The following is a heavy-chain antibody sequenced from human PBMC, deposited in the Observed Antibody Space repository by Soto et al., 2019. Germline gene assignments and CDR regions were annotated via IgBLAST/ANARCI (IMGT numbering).Heavy chain of an antibody. CDR2: ISYDGSNK. CDR1: GFTFSSYG. Sequence: GGSLRLSCAASGFTFSSYGMHWVRQAPGKGLEWVAVISYDGSNKYYADSVKGRVTITRDTSASTAYMELSSLRSEDTAAYYCARDLALDVWGQGTTVTVSS. D-gene: IGHD2-21*01. CDR3: ARDLALDV. J-gene: IGHJ6*02. V-gene: IGHV3-30*03.